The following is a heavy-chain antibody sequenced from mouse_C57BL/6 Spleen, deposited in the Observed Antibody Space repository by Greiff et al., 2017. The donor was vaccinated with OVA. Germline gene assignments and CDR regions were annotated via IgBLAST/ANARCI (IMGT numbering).Heavy chain of an antibody. CDR3: ARGGIHYYGSSYGFAY. Sequence: EVQLQESGAELVKPGASVKLSCTASGFNIKDYYMHWVKQRTEQGLEWIGRIVPEDGETEYAPKFQGKATITADTSSNTAYLQLSSLTSEDTAVYYCARGGIHYYGSSYGFAYWGQGTLVTVSA. D-gene: IGHD1-1*01. CDR2: IVPEDGET. V-gene: IGHV14-2*01. CDR1: GFNIKDYY. J-gene: IGHJ3*01.